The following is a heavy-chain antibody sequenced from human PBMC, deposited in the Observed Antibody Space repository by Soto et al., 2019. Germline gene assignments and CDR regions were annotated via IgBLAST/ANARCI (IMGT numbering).Heavy chain of an antibody. D-gene: IGHD3-3*01. V-gene: IGHV4-59*01. CDR1: GGSFSGYY. Sequence: PSETLSLTCAVYGGSFSGYYWSWIRQPPGKGLEWIGYIYYSGSTNYNPSLKSRVTISVDTSKNQFSLKLSSVTAADTAVYYCARVGSGITIFGVVIESPNWFDPWGQGTLVTVSS. CDR3: ARVGSGITIFGVVIESPNWFDP. J-gene: IGHJ5*02. CDR2: IYYSGST.